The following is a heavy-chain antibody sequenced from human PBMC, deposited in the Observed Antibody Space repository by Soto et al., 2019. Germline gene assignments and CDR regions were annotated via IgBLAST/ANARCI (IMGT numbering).Heavy chain of an antibody. D-gene: IGHD6-19*01. J-gene: IGHJ4*02. Sequence: GGSLRFSCVVSGFTFSSYAMSWVRQAPGKGLEWVSAISGSGASTYYADSVKGRFTISGDNSKNTLYLQMNSLRAEDTAVYYCAKFRQWVAYDYWGQGTLVTVSS. CDR3: AKFRQWVAYDY. V-gene: IGHV3-23*01. CDR2: ISGSGAST. CDR1: GFTFSSYA.